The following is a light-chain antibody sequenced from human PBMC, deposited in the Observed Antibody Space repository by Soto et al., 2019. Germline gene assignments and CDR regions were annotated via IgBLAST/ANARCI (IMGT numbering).Light chain of an antibody. CDR2: GVS. V-gene: IGKV3D-15*01. CDR3: QQLNSYPQT. J-gene: IGKJ1*01. CDR1: QSVTSN. Sequence: EVVMTQSPATLSVSPGERATLSCRASQSVTSNYLAWYQQKPGQAPRLLIYGVSSRATGVPDRFSGSGSGTDFTLTISSLQSEDCATYYCQQLNSYPQTFGQGTKVDIK.